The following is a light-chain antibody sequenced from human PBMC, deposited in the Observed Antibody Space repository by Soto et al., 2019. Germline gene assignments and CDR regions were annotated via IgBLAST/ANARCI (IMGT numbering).Light chain of an antibody. CDR2: AAS. J-gene: IGKJ4*01. CDR1: QGIRSW. V-gene: IGKV1-12*01. Sequence: DIQMTQSPSSVSASVGDRVTITCRASQGIRSWLAWYQQKPGKAPKLLIYAASSLQSGVPSRFSGSGSGTAFTQSISSMPREHFDTYYCQHSKRYPPMLTFGVGTKVEIK. CDR3: QHSKRYPPMLT.